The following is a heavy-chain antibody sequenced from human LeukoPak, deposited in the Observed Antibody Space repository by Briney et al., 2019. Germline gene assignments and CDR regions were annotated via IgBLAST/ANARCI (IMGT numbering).Heavy chain of an antibody. J-gene: IGHJ3*02. D-gene: IGHD3-10*01. CDR3: ARSGLIMVRGVIIRRSAFDI. Sequence: SETLSLTCTVSGGSIGSNYWTWIRQPPGKGLEYIGYIYYTGGTNYNPSLRSRVTISVDTSKNQFSLKLSSVTAADTAVYYCARSGLIMVRGVIIRRSAFDIWGQGTMVTVSS. CDR1: GGSIGSNY. V-gene: IGHV4-59*12. CDR2: IYYTGGT.